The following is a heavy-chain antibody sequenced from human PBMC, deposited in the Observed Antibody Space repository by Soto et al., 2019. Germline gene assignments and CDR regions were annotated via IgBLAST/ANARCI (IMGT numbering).Heavy chain of an antibody. J-gene: IGHJ2*01. CDR2: INAGNGVT. Sequence: QVQLVQSGAEVKKPGASLNVSCKAYGYTFTDYSMHWVRQAPGQRLEWMGWINAGNGVTKYSQNLRGRATISRDTSASTAYLYLGSLRSEDTAVYYCARSPTTVTAWYVDLWGRGTLVTVSS. D-gene: IGHD4-17*01. V-gene: IGHV1-3*01. CDR1: GYTFTDYS. CDR3: ARSPTTVTAWYVDL.